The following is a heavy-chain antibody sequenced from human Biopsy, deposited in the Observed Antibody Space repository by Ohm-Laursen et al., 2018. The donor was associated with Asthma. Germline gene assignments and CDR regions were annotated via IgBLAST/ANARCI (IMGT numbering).Heavy chain of an antibody. CDR2: IHYSGST. D-gene: IGHD2-15*01. J-gene: IGHJ4*02. Sequence: SDTLSLTCTASGVSIRSYYWTWIRPPPGKGLEWIGNIHYSGSTYSNPTLKSRVTILIDTSKRQISLRLSSVIAAGTAVYYCAGFCSGGNCPGHWGQGTLVTGSS. V-gene: IGHV4-59*07. CDR1: GVSIRSYY. CDR3: AGFCSGGNCPGH.